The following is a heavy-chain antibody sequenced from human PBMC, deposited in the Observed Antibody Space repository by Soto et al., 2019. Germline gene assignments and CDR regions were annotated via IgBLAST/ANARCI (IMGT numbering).Heavy chain of an antibody. Sequence: SETLSLTCTVSGGSISSRDSYWGWIRQPPGKGLEWIGSFHYSGSTYYNPSLKSRVTISVDTSKNQLSLRVTSVTAADTAVYYCARHGAYSTSVYYYYGMDVWGQGTTVTVSS. CDR2: FHYSGST. CDR1: GGSISSRDSY. J-gene: IGHJ6*02. CDR3: ARHGAYSTSVYYYYGMDV. V-gene: IGHV4-39*01. D-gene: IGHD6-13*01.